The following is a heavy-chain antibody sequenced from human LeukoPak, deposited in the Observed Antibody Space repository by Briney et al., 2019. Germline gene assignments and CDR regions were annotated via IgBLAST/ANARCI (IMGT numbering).Heavy chain of an antibody. V-gene: IGHV3-30*02. CDR2: IRYDGSNK. CDR1: GFTFSSYG. Sequence: PGGSLRLSCAASGFTFSSYGMHWVRQAPGKGLEWVAFIRYDGSNKYYADSVKGRFTISRDNSKNTLYLQMNSLRAEDTAVYYCCYYGSGSHTSMGYMDVWGKGTTVTISS. J-gene: IGHJ6*03. D-gene: IGHD3-10*01. CDR3: CYYGSGSHTSMGYMDV.